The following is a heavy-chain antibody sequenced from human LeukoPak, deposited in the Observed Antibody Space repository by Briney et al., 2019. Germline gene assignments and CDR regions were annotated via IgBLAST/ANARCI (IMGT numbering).Heavy chain of an antibody. J-gene: IGHJ4*02. CDR2: ISGGGGST. CDR1: GFTFSSYS. Sequence: GGSLRLSCVVSGFTFSSYSMIWVRQAPGKGLEWVSGISGGGGSTYYADSVKGRFTISRDNSKNTLDLQMNSLRAGDTAIYYCAKGISTPDYWGQGTLVTVSS. V-gene: IGHV3-23*01. CDR3: AKGISTPDY. D-gene: IGHD2-2*01.